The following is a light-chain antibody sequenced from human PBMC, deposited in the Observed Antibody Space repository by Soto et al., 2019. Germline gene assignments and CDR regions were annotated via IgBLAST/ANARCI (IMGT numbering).Light chain of an antibody. CDR3: RLYNGYSYT. V-gene: IGKV1-5*01. Sequence: DIQMTQSPSTLSASIGDRVTITCRASQSINNYLAWYQQRPGKAPQLLMYDASRLKTGLPSRVSGSGSGTEFHLPISSLHHDDVARYHGRLYNGYSYTFGQGT. CDR2: DAS. CDR1: QSINNY. J-gene: IGKJ2*01.